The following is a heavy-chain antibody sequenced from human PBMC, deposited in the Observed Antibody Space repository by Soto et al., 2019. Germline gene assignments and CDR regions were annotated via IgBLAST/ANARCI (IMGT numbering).Heavy chain of an antibody. CDR1: GYTFTSYG. Sequence: ASVKVSCKASGYTFTSYGISWVRQAPGQGLEWMGRISAYNGNTNYAQKLQGRVTMTTDTSTSTAYMELRSLRSDDTAVYYCARDSPVIAAAGTGYWGQGTLVTVSS. CDR3: ARDSPVIAAAGTGY. CDR2: ISAYNGNT. V-gene: IGHV1-18*01. D-gene: IGHD6-13*01. J-gene: IGHJ4*02.